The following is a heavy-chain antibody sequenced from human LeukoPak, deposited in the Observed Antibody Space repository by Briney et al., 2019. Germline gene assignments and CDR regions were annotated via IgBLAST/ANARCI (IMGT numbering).Heavy chain of an antibody. CDR1: GYSSTSYW. J-gene: IGHJ4*02. Sequence: GEPLKISCKGSGYSSTSYWIGWVRQMPGKGLEWMGIIYPGDSDTRYSPSFQGQVTISADKSISTAYLQWSSLKASDTAMCYCARQVSPDGFDHWGQGTLVTVSS. CDR2: IYPGDSDT. CDR3: ARQVSPDGFDH. V-gene: IGHV5-51*01.